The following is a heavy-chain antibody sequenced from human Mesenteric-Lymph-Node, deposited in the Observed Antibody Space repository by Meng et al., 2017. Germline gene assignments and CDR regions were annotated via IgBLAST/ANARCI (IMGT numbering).Heavy chain of an antibody. Sequence: QVPLQESGPRLVRPSETLSLMCSVSGGSVSGRNYYWSWIRQPPGKGLEWIGYIYDTETTNYSPSLESRVTISVDTSKNQFSLNLSSVTAADTAIYYCASLVSREYRRVDFWGQGTLVTVSS. CDR2: IYDTETT. J-gene: IGHJ4*02. CDR3: ASLVSREYRRVDF. CDR1: GGSVSGRNYY. D-gene: IGHD2/OR15-2a*01. V-gene: IGHV4-61*01.